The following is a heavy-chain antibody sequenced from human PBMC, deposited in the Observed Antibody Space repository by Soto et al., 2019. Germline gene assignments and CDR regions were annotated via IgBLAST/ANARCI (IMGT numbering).Heavy chain of an antibody. CDR2: INHSGST. J-gene: IGHJ4*02. CDR3: ARVRTYDYVWGSYRYPYYLDY. D-gene: IGHD3-16*02. Sequence: QVQLQQWGAGLLKPAETLSLTCAVYGGSFSGYYWSWIRQPPGKGLEWIGEINHSGSTNYNPTLKRRVTISVDTSKNQYSLKMSSVTAADTAVYYCARVRTYDYVWGSYRYPYYLDYWGQGTLVTVSS. CDR1: GGSFSGYY. V-gene: IGHV4-34*01.